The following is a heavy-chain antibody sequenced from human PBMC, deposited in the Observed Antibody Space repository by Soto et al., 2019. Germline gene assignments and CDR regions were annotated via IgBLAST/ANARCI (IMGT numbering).Heavy chain of an antibody. J-gene: IGHJ4*02. CDR1: GGSISSGGYS. CDR3: ARAGGLGAVAVDY. D-gene: IGHD6-19*01. Sequence: QLQLQESGSGLVKPSQTLSLTCAVSGGSISSGGYSWSWIRQPPGKGLEWIGYIYHSGSTYYNPSLKSRATISRDRSKNQFSLKLSSVTAADTAVYYCARAGGLGAVAVDYWGKGTLVTVSS. V-gene: IGHV4-30-2*01. CDR2: IYHSGST.